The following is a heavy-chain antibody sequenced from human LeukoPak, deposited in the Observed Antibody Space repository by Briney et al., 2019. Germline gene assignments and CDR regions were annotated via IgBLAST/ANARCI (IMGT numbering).Heavy chain of an antibody. CDR2: ISSSGNKI. CDR1: GFSFSRYE. V-gene: IGHV3-48*03. J-gene: IGHJ5*02. Sequence: HSGGSLRLSCAASGFSFSRYEMNWVRQAPGKGLQWVSYISSSGNKIYYADSVKGRFTISRDNAKNSLYLHMNSLRAEDTAVYYCVRAQLPQYTPVWDNWFDPWGQGTLVTVSS. D-gene: IGHD1-26*01. CDR3: VRAQLPQYTPVWDNWFDP.